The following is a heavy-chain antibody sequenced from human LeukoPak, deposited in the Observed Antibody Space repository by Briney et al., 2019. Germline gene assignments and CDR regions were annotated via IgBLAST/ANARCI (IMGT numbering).Heavy chain of an antibody. J-gene: IGHJ5*02. D-gene: IGHD3/OR15-3a*01. CDR1: GFAFSSYW. CDR2: IRDSGEA. Sequence: GSLRLSCAASGFAFSSYWMSWVRQAPGKGLEWVGLIRDSGEAFYADFARGRFAISRDESENTLYLQMNSLRVGDTAVYFCARDRAANQDWVEFDPWGQGTPVIVSS. V-gene: IGHV3-66*03. CDR3: ARDRAANQDWVEFDP.